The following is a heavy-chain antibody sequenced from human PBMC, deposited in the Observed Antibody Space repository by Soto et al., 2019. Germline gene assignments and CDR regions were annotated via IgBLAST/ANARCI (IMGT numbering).Heavy chain of an antibody. V-gene: IGHV1-69*06. D-gene: IGHD3-10*01. CDR1: GGTFSSYA. Sequence: QVQLVRSGAEVKKPGSSVKVSCKASGGTFSSYAISWVRQAPGQGLEWMGGIIPIFGTANYAQKFQGRVTITADNSTITAYMELSSLRSEDTAVYYCARGGSSEGLLWFGELHYYYYGMDVWGQGTTVTVSS. CDR3: ARGGSSEGLLWFGELHYYYYGMDV. CDR2: IIPIFGTA. J-gene: IGHJ6*02.